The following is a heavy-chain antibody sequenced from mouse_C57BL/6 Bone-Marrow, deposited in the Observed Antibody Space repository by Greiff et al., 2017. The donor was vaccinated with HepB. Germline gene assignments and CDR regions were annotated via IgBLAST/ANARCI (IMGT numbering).Heavy chain of an antibody. CDR2: IWTGGGT. D-gene: IGHD1-1*01. J-gene: IGHJ1*03. Sequence: VKLVESGPGLVAPSQSLSITCTVSGFSLTSYAISWVRQPPGKGLEWLGVIWTGGGTNYNSALKSRLSISKDNSKSQVFLKMNSLQTDDTARYYCARCYYGSSYSPYFDVWGTGTTVTVSS. V-gene: IGHV2-9-1*01. CDR1: GFSLTSYA. CDR3: ARCYYGSSYSPYFDV.